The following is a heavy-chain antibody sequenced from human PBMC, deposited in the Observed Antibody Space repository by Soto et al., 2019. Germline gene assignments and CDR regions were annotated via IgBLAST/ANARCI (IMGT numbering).Heavy chain of an antibody. CDR2: IWYDGSKE. CDR3: ARDFDHYFDY. V-gene: IGHV3-33*01. CDR1: GFTFSNYV. J-gene: IGHJ4*02. Sequence: QVQLVESGGGVVQPGRSLRLSCAASGFTFSNYVMHWVRQAPAKGLEWVAVIWYDGSKEYYADSVKGRFTISRDNSKSTLYLQMNSLRADDTAVYYCARDFDHYFDYWGQGTLVTASS. D-gene: IGHD3-9*01.